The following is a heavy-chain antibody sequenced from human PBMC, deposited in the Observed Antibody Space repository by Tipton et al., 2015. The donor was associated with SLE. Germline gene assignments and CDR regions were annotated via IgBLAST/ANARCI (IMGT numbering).Heavy chain of an antibody. J-gene: IGHJ4*02. V-gene: IGHV3-7*05. CDR3: VRETRVAPEGY. D-gene: IGHD1-1*01. CDR1: GFTFTRYW. Sequence: VQLVQSGGGLVQPGGSLRLSCVASGFTFTRYWMTWVRQAPGKGLEWVANIKEDGSERHYVDSVKGRFTISRDNAKNSLYLQMNSLRAEDTAVYYCVRETRVAPEGYWGQGTLVTVSS. CDR2: IKEDGSER.